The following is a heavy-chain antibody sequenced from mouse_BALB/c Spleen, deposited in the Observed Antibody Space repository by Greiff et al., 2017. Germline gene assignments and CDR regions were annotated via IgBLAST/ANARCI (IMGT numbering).Heavy chain of an antibody. D-gene: IGHD2-2*01. Sequence: QVQLQQSGPSLVQPSQSLSITCTVSGFSLTSYGVHWVRQSPGKGLEWLGVIWRGGSTDYNAAFMSRLSITKDNSKSQVFFKMNSLQADDTAIYYCAKNEWVRGSSWFAYWGQGTLVTVSA. CDR3: AKNEWVRGSSWFAY. CDR2: IWRGGST. J-gene: IGHJ3*01. V-gene: IGHV2-5-1*01. CDR1: GFSLTSYG.